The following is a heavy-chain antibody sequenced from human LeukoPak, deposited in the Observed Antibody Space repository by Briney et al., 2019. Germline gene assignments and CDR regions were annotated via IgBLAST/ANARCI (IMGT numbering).Heavy chain of an antibody. J-gene: IGHJ4*02. CDR1: GFTFSSYA. CDR2: ISGSGGKT. V-gene: IGHV3-23*01. D-gene: IGHD1-20*01. Sequence: GSLRLSRVASGFTFSSYAMSWVRQGPGKGLEWVSTISGSGGKTYYADSVKGRFTISRDKSKNTLYLQMNSLRGEDTAVYYCAKDYYNWNDGYYFDHWGQGTLVTVSS. CDR3: AKDYYNWNDGYYFDH.